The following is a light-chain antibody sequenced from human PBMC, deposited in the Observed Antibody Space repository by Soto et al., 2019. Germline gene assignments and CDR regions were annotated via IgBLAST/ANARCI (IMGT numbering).Light chain of an antibody. CDR3: QQYGSSPST. V-gene: IGKV3-20*01. CDR1: QTIRSNY. Sequence: ETVLTQSPGTLSLSPGERATLSCRASQTIRSNYLAWYRQTPGQAPRLLIYGASNRATGIADRFSGSGSGTDFALIISRLEPEDFALYYCQQYGSSPSTFVQGTKVEIK. J-gene: IGKJ1*01. CDR2: GAS.